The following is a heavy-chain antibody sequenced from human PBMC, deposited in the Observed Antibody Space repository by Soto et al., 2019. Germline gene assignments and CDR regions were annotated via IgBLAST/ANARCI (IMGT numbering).Heavy chain of an antibody. V-gene: IGHV4-34*01. J-gene: IGHJ5*02. Sequence: SETLSLTCAVYGGSFSGYYWSWIRQPPGKGLEWIGEINYSGSTNYNPSLKSRVTISVGTSKNQFSLKLSSVTAADTAVYCCARGWGKGGSCFDPWGQGTLVTVSS. CDR1: GGSFSGYY. CDR3: ARGWGKGGSCFDP. CDR2: INYSGST. D-gene: IGHD2-15*01.